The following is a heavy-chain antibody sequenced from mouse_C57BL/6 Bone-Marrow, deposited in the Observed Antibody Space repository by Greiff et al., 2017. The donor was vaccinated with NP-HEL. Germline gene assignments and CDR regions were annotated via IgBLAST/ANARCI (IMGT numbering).Heavy chain of an antibody. V-gene: IGHV1-52*01. Sequence: QVQLQQPGAELVRPGSSVKLSCKASGYTFTSYWMHWVKQRPIQGLEWIGNIDPSDSETHSNQKFKDKATLTVDKSSSTAYMQLSSLTSEDSAVYYCARGHYGPYFDYWGQGTTLTVSS. CDR2: IDPSDSET. CDR1: GYTFTSYW. D-gene: IGHD1-1*01. CDR3: ARGHYGPYFDY. J-gene: IGHJ2*01.